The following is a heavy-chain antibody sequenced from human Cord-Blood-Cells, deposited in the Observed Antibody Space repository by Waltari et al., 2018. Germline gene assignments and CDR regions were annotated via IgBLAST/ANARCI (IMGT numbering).Heavy chain of an antibody. Sequence: QVQLVQSGAEVKKPGSSVKVSCKASGGTVSSYAISWVRRAPGQGLEWMGGSIPIFGTANYAQKFQGRGTIAADKSTSTAYMGLSSLRSEDTAVYYCARGGDSSSSLYYYGMDVWGQGTTVTVSS. CDR2: SIPIFGTA. CDR3: ARGGDSSSSLYYYGMDV. D-gene: IGHD6-6*01. CDR1: GGTVSSYA. V-gene: IGHV1-69*06. J-gene: IGHJ6*02.